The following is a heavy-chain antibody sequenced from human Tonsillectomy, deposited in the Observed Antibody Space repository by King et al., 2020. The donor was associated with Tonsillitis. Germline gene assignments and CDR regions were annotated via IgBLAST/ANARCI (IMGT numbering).Heavy chain of an antibody. J-gene: IGHJ6*03. D-gene: IGHD2-2*01. CDR2: IYTSGST. V-gene: IGHV4-61*02. CDR3: ARVSTHYYYYYMDV. CDR1: GGSISSGSYY. Sequence: QLQESGPGLVKPSQTLSLTCTVSGGSISSGSYYWSWIRQPAGKGLEWIGRIYTSGSTNYNPSLKSRVTMSVDTSTNQFSLKLSSVTAAATAVYYCARVSTHYYYYYMDVWGKGTTVTVSS.